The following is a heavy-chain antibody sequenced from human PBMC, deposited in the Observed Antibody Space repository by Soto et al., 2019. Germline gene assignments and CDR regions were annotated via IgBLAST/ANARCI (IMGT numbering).Heavy chain of an antibody. CDR2: ISAYKGNT. Sequence: ASVKVSCKASGYTFTNYGISWVRQAPGQGLEWMGWISAYKGNTNYAQKFQGRATMTTDTSTSTAYMELRSLRSDDTAVYYCASRSGQLPYYFDYWGQGTLVTVSS. J-gene: IGHJ4*02. CDR3: ASRSGQLPYYFDY. V-gene: IGHV1-18*01. D-gene: IGHD6-6*01. CDR1: GYTFTNYG.